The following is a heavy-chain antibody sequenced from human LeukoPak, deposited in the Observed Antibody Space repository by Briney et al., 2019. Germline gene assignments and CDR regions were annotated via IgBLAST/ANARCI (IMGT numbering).Heavy chain of an antibody. CDR2: INSGGKTI. CDR3: ARGTSRWYGGLHFDS. J-gene: IGHJ4*02. CDR1: GFTFSSYE. Sequence: GGSLRLSCAAPGFTFSSYEMNWVRQAPGKGLEWLSYINSGGKTIYYADSVKGRFTISRDDAENSLYLHMDSLRADDTAVYFCARGTSRWYGGLHFDSWGQGTLVSVSS. D-gene: IGHD6-13*01. V-gene: IGHV3-48*03.